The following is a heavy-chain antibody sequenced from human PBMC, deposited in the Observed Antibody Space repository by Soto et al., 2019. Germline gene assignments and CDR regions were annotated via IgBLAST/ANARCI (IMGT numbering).Heavy chain of an antibody. CDR2: IYRDDDK. V-gene: IGHV2-5*02. Sequence: QITLKESCPTLVTPTQTLTLTFTFSEFSLSINGLGVGWIRQPPGKALEWLALIYRDDDKRYSPSLMSTMTIPTDTSKNQVVHTMTHMDRMETAKYYCARAYSGYDWGSFDYWVQGSLVTVS. CDR1: EFSLSINGLG. CDR3: ARAYSGYDWGSFDY. D-gene: IGHD5-12*01. J-gene: IGHJ4*02.